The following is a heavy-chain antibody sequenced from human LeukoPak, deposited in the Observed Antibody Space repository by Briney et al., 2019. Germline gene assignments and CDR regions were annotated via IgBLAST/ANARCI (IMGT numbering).Heavy chain of an antibody. CDR1: GFTFSSFA. CDR2: ISGSGGST. J-gene: IGHJ2*01. Sequence: PGGSLRLSCAASGFTFSSFAMSWVRQAPGKGLEWVSGISGSGGSTYHADSVKGRFTISRDNSKNTLYLQMNSLRAEDTAVYYCAKGNWGERLDWYFDLWGRGTLVTVSS. D-gene: IGHD1-26*01. V-gene: IGHV3-23*01. CDR3: AKGNWGERLDWYFDL.